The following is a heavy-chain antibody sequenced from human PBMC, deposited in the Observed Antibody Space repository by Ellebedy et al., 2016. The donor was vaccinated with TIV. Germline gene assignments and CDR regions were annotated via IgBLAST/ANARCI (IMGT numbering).Heavy chain of an antibody. D-gene: IGHD5-18*01. Sequence: PSETLSLTCTVSGGSLRNSYWSWVRQPAGKGLEWIGRIYTSGSTNYNPSLKSRVTMSVDTSKNQFSLKLSSVTAAEPAVYYCATGSGHSYGLDYWGQGTLVTVSS. CDR3: ATGSGHSYGLDY. CDR1: GGSLRNSY. J-gene: IGHJ4*02. CDR2: IYTSGST. V-gene: IGHV4-4*07.